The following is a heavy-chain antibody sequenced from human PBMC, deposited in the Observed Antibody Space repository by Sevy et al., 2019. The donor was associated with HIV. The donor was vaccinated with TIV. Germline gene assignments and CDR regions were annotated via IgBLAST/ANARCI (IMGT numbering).Heavy chain of an antibody. CDR1: GGSISSYY. Sequence: SETLSLTCTVSGGSISSYYWSWIRQPPGKGLEWIGYIFSSGSTNYNPSLKSRVTISVDTSKNQLSLELRSLTAADTAIYYCARAGEYDSSGYYYVSPFDCWGQGTPVTVSS. V-gene: IGHV4-59*01. J-gene: IGHJ4*02. D-gene: IGHD3-22*01. CDR2: IFSSGST. CDR3: ARAGEYDSSGYYYVSPFDC.